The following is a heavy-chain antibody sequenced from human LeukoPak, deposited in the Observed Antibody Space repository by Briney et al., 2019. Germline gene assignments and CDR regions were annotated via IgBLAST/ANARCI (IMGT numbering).Heavy chain of an antibody. J-gene: IGHJ2*01. CDR3: ARDWGMSGYSSGWYNWYFDL. D-gene: IGHD6-19*01. V-gene: IGHV4-39*07. CDR1: GGSISSSSYY. Sequence: PSETLSLTCTVSGGSISSSSYYWGWIRQPPGKGLEWIGSIYYSGSTYYNPSLKSRVTISVDTSKNQFSLKLSSVTAADTAVYYCARDWGMSGYSSGWYNWYFDLWGRGTLVTVSS. CDR2: IYYSGST.